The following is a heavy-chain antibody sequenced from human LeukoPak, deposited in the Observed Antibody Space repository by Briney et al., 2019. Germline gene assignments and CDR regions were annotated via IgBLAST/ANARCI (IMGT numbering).Heavy chain of an antibody. CDR3: AKSTYYDYVWGSYRRRFDY. CDR1: GFTFSSYA. V-gene: IGHV3-23*01. Sequence: GGSLRLSCAASGFTFSSYAMSWVRQAPGKGLGWVSAISGSGGSTYYADSVKGRFTISRDNSKNTLYLQMNSLRAEDTAVYYCAKSTYYDYVWGSYRRRFDYWGQGTLVTVSS. J-gene: IGHJ4*02. D-gene: IGHD3-16*02. CDR2: ISGSGGST.